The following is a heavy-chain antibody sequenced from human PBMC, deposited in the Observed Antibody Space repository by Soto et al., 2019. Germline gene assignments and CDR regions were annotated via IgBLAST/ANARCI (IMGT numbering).Heavy chain of an antibody. Sequence: SETLSLTCTVSGGAISGYYWTWIRQTAGRGLEWIGRIYSSGGTKYNPSLKNRVDMSLDMSKNQFSLRLRSVTAADTAVYYCARGQRFSDSFDPWGQGTLVTVSS. D-gene: IGHD3-3*01. J-gene: IGHJ5*02. CDR1: GGAISGYY. CDR2: IYSSGGT. CDR3: ARGQRFSDSFDP. V-gene: IGHV4-4*07.